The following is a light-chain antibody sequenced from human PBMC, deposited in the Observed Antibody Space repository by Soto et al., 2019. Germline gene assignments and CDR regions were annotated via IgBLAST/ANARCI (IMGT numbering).Light chain of an antibody. J-gene: IGKJ5*01. V-gene: IGKV2-30*01. CDR2: KVS. CDR3: MQGTHWPIT. Sequence: DVVMTQSPLSLPVTLGQPASISCRSSQSLVYSDGNTYLTWYQQRPGQSPRRLIYKVSTRDSGVPDRFSGSGSGTDFTLRIGGVEADDVGVYYCMQGTHWPITFGQGKRLEIK. CDR1: QSLVYSDGNTY.